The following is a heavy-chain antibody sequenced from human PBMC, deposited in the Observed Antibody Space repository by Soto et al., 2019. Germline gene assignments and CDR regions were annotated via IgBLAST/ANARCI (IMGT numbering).Heavy chain of an antibody. D-gene: IGHD3-10*01. Sequence: PGGSLRLSCTGSGFTFSSSTRTWVRQGPGKGLEWVSSISSSSSYIYFADSLKGRFTISRDNAKNSLYLQMNSLRAEDTAVYYCARDIGEMSAVWGQGTQVTVSS. CDR1: GFTFSSST. CDR3: ARDIGEMSAV. V-gene: IGHV3-21*06. CDR2: ISSSSSYI. J-gene: IGHJ4*02.